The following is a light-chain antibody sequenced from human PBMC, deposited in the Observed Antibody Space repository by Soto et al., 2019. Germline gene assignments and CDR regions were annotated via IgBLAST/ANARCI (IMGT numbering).Light chain of an antibody. J-gene: IGLJ1*01. CDR3: SSYAGNNNYV. CDR2: EIS. V-gene: IGLV2-8*01. Sequence: QSALTQPPSASGSPGQSVTVSCTGTSRDVGGYNFVSWYQHHPGKAPKLIIYEISKRPSGVPDRFSGSKSGNTASLTVSGLQAEDEADYFCSSYAGNNNYVFGTGTKVTVL. CDR1: SRDVGGYNF.